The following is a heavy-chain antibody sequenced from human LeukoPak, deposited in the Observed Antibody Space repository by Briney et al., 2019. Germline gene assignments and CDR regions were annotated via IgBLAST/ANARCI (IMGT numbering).Heavy chain of an antibody. V-gene: IGHV3-30*02. CDR2: IRYDGSNK. J-gene: IGHJ4*02. CDR1: EFTFSSYG. CDR3: AKDQPYTWRDRDILTGYYDY. Sequence: GGSLRLSCVGSEFTFSSYGMHWVRQAPGKGLEWVAFIRYDGSNKYYADSVKGRFTISRDNSKNTVFLQMDSLRVEDTAVYYCAKDQPYTWRDRDILTGYYDYWGQGTLVTVSS. D-gene: IGHD3-9*01.